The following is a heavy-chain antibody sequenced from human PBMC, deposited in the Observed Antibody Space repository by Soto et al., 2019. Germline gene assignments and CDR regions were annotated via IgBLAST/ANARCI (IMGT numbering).Heavy chain of an antibody. D-gene: IGHD4-17*01. V-gene: IGHV3-74*01. CDR1: GFTFSSYW. CDR3: ARVPKQTYGDYVLWYFDY. J-gene: IGHJ4*02. CDR2: INSDGSST. Sequence: GGSLRLSCAASGFTFSSYWMHWVRQAPGKGLVWVSRINSDGSSTSYADSVKGRFTISRDNAKNTLYLQMNSLRAEDTAVYYCARVPKQTYGDYVLWYFDYWGQGTLVTVSS.